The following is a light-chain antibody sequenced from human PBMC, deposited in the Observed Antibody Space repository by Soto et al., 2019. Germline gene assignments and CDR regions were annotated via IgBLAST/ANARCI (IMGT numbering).Light chain of an antibody. Sequence: QSALTQPASVSGSPGQSITICCTGTSSDVGGYNYVSWYQQHPGKAPKLMIYDVSNRPSGVSNRFSGSKSGNTASLTISGLQPEDEADYYCSSYTSSITRVFGTGTKLTVL. CDR3: SSYTSSITRV. CDR1: SSDVGGYNY. J-gene: IGLJ1*01. V-gene: IGLV2-14*01. CDR2: DVS.